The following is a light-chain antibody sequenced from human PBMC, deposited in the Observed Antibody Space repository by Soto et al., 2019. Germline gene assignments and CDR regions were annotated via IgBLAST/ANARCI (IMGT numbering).Light chain of an antibody. J-gene: IGLJ1*01. CDR2: DVN. CDR3: SSYTSSTTDV. CDR1: SSDVGGYNY. Sequence: QSVLTQPASVSGSPGQSITISCTGTSSDVGGYNYVSWYQQHPGKAPKLILYDVNNRPSGVSDCFSGFKSGNTASLTISGLQVEDEADYYCSSYTSSTTDVFGTGTKVTVL. V-gene: IGLV2-14*01.